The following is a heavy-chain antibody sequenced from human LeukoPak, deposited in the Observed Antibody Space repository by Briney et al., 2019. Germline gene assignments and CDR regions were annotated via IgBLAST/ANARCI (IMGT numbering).Heavy chain of an antibody. J-gene: IGHJ4*02. CDR1: GGSFSGYY. CDR3: ARLRMVRGVIRPTRQYYLDY. Sequence: PSETLSLTCAVYGGSFSGYYWSWIRQPPGKGLEWIGYIYYSGSTNYNPSLKSRVTISVDTSKNQFSLKLSSVTAADTAVYYCARLRMVRGVIRPTRQYYLDYWGQGTLVTVSS. V-gene: IGHV4-59*08. CDR2: IYYSGST. D-gene: IGHD3-10*01.